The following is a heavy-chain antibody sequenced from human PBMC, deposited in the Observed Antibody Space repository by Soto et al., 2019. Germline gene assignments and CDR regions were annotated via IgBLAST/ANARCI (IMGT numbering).Heavy chain of an antibody. V-gene: IGHV3-21*01. Sequence: PGGSLRLSCAASGFTFRIYNMNWVRQAPGKGLEWVSSISSSSDYIYYADSVKGRFTISRDNAKSSLYLQMNSLGAEDTAVYYCARDTPTAPFDYWGQGTLVTVSS. CDR3: ARDTPTAPFDY. D-gene: IGHD4-17*01. CDR1: GFTFRIYN. J-gene: IGHJ4*02. CDR2: ISSSSDYI.